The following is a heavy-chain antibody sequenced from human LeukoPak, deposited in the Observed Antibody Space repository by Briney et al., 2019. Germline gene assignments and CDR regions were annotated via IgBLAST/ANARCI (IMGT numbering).Heavy chain of an antibody. V-gene: IGHV3-30*03. J-gene: IGHJ4*02. CDR3: ASGHYLGAHAY. CDR2: ISYDGNNE. Sequence: PGGSLRLSCEGSGFIFNRYGMHWVRQAPGKGLEWLVVISYDGNNEYYADSVKGRFTISRDNSQNRVYLQMDGLRADDTAIYYCASGHYLGAHAYWGQGALVTVSS. D-gene: IGHD1-26*01. CDR1: GFIFNRYG.